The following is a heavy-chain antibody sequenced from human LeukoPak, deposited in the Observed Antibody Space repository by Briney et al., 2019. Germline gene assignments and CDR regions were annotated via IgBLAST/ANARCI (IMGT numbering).Heavy chain of an antibody. J-gene: IGHJ6*04. V-gene: IGHV3-48*04. CDR1: GFTFNTYW. Sequence: PGGSLRLSCAVSGFTFNTYWMSWVRQAPGKGLEWVSYISSSGSTIYYADSVKGRFTISRDNAKNSLYLQTNSLRAEDTAVYYCAELGITMIGGVWGKGTTVTISS. CDR2: ISSSGSTI. D-gene: IGHD3-10*02. CDR3: AELGITMIGGV.